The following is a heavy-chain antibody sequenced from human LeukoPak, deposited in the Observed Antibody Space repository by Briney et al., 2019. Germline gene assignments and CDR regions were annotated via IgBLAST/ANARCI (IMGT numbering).Heavy chain of an antibody. CDR3: ARHRDSSGWYDFDY. CDR1: GFTFSDYY. J-gene: IGHJ4*02. Sequence: GSLRLSCAASGFTFSDYYMSWIRQAPGKGLEWIGSIYYSGSTYYNPSLKSRVSISVDTSKDQFSLKLSSVTAADTAVYYCARHRDSSGWYDFDYWGQGTLVTVSS. CDR2: IYYSGST. D-gene: IGHD6-19*01. V-gene: IGHV4-39*01.